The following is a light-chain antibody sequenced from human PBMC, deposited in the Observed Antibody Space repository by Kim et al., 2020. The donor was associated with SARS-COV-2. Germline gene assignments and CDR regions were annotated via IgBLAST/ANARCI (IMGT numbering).Light chain of an antibody. Sequence: TLSWSPGERATLSCRASQRVRSYLAWYQQKPGQAPRLLIYDASNRATGIPARFSGSGSGTDFTLTISSLEPEDFAVYYCQQYGFAFGPGTKVDIK. J-gene: IGKJ3*01. V-gene: IGKV3-11*01. CDR3: QQYGFA. CDR2: DAS. CDR1: QRVRSY.